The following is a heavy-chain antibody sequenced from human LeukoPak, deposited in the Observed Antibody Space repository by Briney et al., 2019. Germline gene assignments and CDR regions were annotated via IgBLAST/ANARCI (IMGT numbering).Heavy chain of an antibody. J-gene: IGHJ4*02. CDR1: GFTFSTYA. CDR2: ISYDGTNK. Sequence: GRSLRLSCAASGFTFSTYAIHWVRQAPGKGLEWVAVISYDGTNKYYADSVRGRFTISRDNSKNTLYLQMNSLRVEDTAVYYCARDYSSSSWYWGIDYWGQGTLVTVSS. CDR3: ARDYSSSSWYWGIDY. D-gene: IGHD6-13*01. V-gene: IGHV3-30-3*01.